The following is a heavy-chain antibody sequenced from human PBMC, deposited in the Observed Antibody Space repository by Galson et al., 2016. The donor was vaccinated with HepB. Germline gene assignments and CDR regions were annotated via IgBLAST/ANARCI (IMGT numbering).Heavy chain of an antibody. Sequence: SLRLSCAVEGFNLSDYAMNWVRQAPGKGLEWVSVISRGGGFTYYADSVKGRFSISKDDSRNRVFLQMDSLRAEDTATYYCTKELGYYWDTDDWGPGTLVTVAP. CDR3: TKELGYYWDTDD. D-gene: IGHD1-1*01. J-gene: IGHJ4*02. CDR2: ISRGGGFT. CDR1: GFNLSDYA. V-gene: IGHV3-23*01.